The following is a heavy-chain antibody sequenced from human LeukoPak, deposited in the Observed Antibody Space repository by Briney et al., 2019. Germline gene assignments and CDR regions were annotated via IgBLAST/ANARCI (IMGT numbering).Heavy chain of an antibody. CDR2: INPSGGST. V-gene: IGHV1-46*01. D-gene: IGHD3-3*01. Sequence: ASVKVSCKASGYTFTSYYMHWVRQAPGQGLEWMGIINPSGGSTSYAQKFQGRVTMTRDTSTSTVYMELSSLRSEDTAVYYCAGDRFSYGMDVWGQGTTVTVSS. CDR3: AGDRFSYGMDV. J-gene: IGHJ6*02. CDR1: GYTFTSYY.